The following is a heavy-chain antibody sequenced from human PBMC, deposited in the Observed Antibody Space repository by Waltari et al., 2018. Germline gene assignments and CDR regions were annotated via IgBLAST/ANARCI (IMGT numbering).Heavy chain of an antibody. CDR3: AKIQYCSSTSCYFFDY. CDR1: GITFSSYA. Sequence: EVQVLESGGGLVQPGGSLRLSCVASGITFSSYAMSWVRKGPGKGMEWVLAVSGSGGGTYDTDSVKGRFTISRDNSKNTLYLHMNSLRADDTAVYYCAKIQYCSSTSCYFFDYWGQGTLVTVSS. V-gene: IGHV3-23*01. J-gene: IGHJ4*02. CDR2: VSGSGGGT. D-gene: IGHD2-2*01.